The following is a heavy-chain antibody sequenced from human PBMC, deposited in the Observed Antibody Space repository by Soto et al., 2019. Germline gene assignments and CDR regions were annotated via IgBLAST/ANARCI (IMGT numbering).Heavy chain of an antibody. CDR1: GFTFSSYD. CDR2: IGTAGDT. Sequence: LRLSCAASGFTFSSYDMHWVRQATGKGLEWVSAIGTAGDTYYPGSVKGRFTISRENAKNSLYLQMNSLRAGDTAVYYCARAGSSIYMDVWGQGTTVTVSS. J-gene: IGHJ6*03. D-gene: IGHD6-13*01. CDR3: ARAGSSIYMDV. V-gene: IGHV3-13*01.